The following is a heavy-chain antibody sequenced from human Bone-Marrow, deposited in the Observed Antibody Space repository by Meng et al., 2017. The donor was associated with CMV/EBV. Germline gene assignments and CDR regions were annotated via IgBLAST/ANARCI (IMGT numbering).Heavy chain of an antibody. D-gene: IGHD2-2*03. V-gene: IGHV3-15*01. CDR1: GFTFSNAW. CDR2: IKTKTDGGTT. Sequence: GGSLRLSCAASGFTFSNAWMNWVRQAPGKGLEWVGRIKTKTDGGTTDYAAPVKGRFTISRDDSKTTLYLQMNSLKTEDTAVYYCTRDSLGLGMYYFDYWGQGTLVTVSS. J-gene: IGHJ4*02. CDR3: TRDSLGLGMYYFDY.